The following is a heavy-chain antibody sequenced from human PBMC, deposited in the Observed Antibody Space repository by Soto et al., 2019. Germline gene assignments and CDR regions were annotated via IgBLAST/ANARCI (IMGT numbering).Heavy chain of an antibody. J-gene: IGHJ4*02. CDR2: ISVSGDRT. V-gene: IGHV3-23*01. CDR1: GFTFTIYA. D-gene: IGHD3-22*01. Sequence: GGSLRLTCAASGFTFTIYAMCWVRQAPGQGLGWVSSISVSGDRTFYADSVKVRCPISRDNSRNTLHLQMNSLRAEDTAVYYCAKDGDSISRNKPLDYWGQGTLVTVSS. CDR3: AKDGDSISRNKPLDY.